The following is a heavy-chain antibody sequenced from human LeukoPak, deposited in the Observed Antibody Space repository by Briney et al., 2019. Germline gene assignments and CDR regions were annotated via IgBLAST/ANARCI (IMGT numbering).Heavy chain of an antibody. V-gene: IGHV3-74*01. J-gene: IGHJ4*02. D-gene: IGHD2-2*01. CDR2: INTDGSST. CDR3: ARAQFTKDSDY. CDR1: GFTFSSYW. Sequence: GGSLRLSCAASGFTFSSYWMHWVRQAPGKGLVWVSRINTDGSSTNYADSVKGRFTISRDNAKNTLYLQVDSLRAEDTAVYYCARAQFTKDSDYWGQGTLVTVSS.